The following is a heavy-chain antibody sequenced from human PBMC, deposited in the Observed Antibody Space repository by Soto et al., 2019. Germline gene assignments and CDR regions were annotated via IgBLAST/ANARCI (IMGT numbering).Heavy chain of an antibody. V-gene: IGHV4-34*01. CDR1: GGSFSGYY. CDR2: INHSGST. Sequence: PSDTLSLTCAFSGGSFSGYYWTWIRQPPGTGLEWIGEINHSGSTNYNPSLKSRVTISVDTSKNQFSLKLTSVTAADTAVYYCASVRGGYYYAMDVWGQGTTVT. CDR3: ASVRGGYYYAMDV. D-gene: IGHD3-10*02. J-gene: IGHJ6*02.